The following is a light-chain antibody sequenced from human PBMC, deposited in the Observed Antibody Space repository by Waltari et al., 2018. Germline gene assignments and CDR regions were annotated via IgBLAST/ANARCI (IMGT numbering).Light chain of an antibody. CDR1: QGISSY. Sequence: AIRMTQSPFPLSASVGDRVTIPCWASQGISSYLAWYQQKPAKAPNLSIYYACSLQSGVPSRYSGSGSGTDYTLTSSSLQPEDTATYHCQQYYSTPRITFGQGTRLEIK. CDR3: QQYYSTPRIT. CDR2: YAC. J-gene: IGKJ5*01. V-gene: IGKV1D-43*01.